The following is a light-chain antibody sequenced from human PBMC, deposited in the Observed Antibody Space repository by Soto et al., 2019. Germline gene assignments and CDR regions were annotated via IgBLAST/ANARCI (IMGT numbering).Light chain of an antibody. Sequence: QAVVTQPRSVSGSPGQSVTISCTGTSSDVGGYNYVSWYQHFPGKAPKLIIYDVSAWPSGVPDRFSASKSGNTASLTISGLQAEDEADYYCCSYTDSSVIFGGGTKVTVL. J-gene: IGLJ2*01. CDR1: SSDVGGYNY. CDR3: CSYTDSSVI. V-gene: IGLV2-11*01. CDR2: DVS.